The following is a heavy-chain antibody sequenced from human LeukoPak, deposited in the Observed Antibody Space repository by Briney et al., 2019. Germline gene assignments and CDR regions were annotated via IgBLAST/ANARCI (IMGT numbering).Heavy chain of an antibody. D-gene: IGHD2/OR15-2a*01. CDR2: ISVSGTAA. CDR3: TRDYTFYPG. CDR1: GFIFADYA. Sequence: GGSLRLSCAASGFIFADYAMNWVRQAPGKGLEWVAFISVSGTAAHYGDSVKGRFFISRDNARNSVYLQMNSLRGEDAAVYYCTRDYTFYPGWGQGTLVTVSS. V-gene: IGHV3-48*01. J-gene: IGHJ1*01.